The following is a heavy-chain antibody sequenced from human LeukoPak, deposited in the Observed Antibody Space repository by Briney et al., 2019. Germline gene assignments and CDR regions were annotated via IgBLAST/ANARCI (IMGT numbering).Heavy chain of an antibody. Sequence: PGGSLRLSCAASGFTFSSYEMNWVRQAPGKGLEWLSHISSSGSSIQYADSVKGRFTISRDNAKNSLYLQMNSLRVEDTAVYYCARTRDGPFAYWGQGTLVTVSS. D-gene: IGHD5-24*01. CDR3: ARTRDGPFAY. V-gene: IGHV3-48*03. CDR1: GFTFSSYE. CDR2: ISSSGSSI. J-gene: IGHJ4*02.